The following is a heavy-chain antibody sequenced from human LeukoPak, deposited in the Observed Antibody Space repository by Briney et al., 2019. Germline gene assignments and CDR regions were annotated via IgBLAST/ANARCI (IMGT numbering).Heavy chain of an antibody. CDR2: ISSNGGST. CDR3: ARGATGTYYDY. V-gene: IGHV3-64*01. Sequence: PGGSLRLSCAASGFTFSSYAMHWVRQAPGKGLEYVSAISSNGGSTYYANSVKGRFTISRDNSKNTLYLQMGSLRAEDMAVYYCARGATGTYYDYWGQGTLVTVSS. D-gene: IGHD1-1*01. CDR1: GFTFSSYA. J-gene: IGHJ4*02.